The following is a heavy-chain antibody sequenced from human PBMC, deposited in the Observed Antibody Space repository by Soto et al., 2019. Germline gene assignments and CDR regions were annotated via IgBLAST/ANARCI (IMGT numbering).Heavy chain of an antibody. Sequence: QLQLQESGPGLVKPSETLSLTCTVSGGSISSSSYYWGWIRQPPGKGLEWIGSIYYSGSTYYNPSLKSRVTISVDTSKNQFSRKLSSVTAADTAVYYCARLGGELRFLEAGAFDIWGQGTMVTVSS. CDR1: GGSISSSSYY. J-gene: IGHJ3*02. CDR3: ARLGGELRFLEAGAFDI. V-gene: IGHV4-39*01. CDR2: IYYSGST. D-gene: IGHD3-3*01.